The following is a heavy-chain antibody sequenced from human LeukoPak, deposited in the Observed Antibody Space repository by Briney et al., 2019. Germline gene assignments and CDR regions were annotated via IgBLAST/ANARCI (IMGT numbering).Heavy chain of an antibody. D-gene: IGHD6-6*01. J-gene: IGHJ4*02. CDR3: AKDRWRDGSSSFDN. CDR1: GFTFSHYA. V-gene: IGHV3-23*01. Sequence: GGSLRLSCAVSGFTFSHYAMSWVRQAPGAGLEWVGSLTDSGDATYYADSVKGRLTISRDNSNSTLYLHISGLRDEDTAVYYCAKDRWRDGSSSFDNWGQGTLVTVSS. CDR2: LTDSGDAT.